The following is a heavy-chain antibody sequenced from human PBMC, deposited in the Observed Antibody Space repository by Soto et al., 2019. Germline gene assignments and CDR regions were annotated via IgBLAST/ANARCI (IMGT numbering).Heavy chain of an antibody. CDR3: AREYNWNDDGRSPYYYYYMDV. Sequence: GGSLRLSCAASGFTFSDYYMSWIRQAPGKGLEWVSYISSSGSTIYYADSVKGRFTISRDNAKNSLYLQMNSLRAEDTAVYYCAREYNWNDDGRSPYYYYYMDVWGKGTTVTVSS. V-gene: IGHV3-11*01. J-gene: IGHJ6*03. CDR1: GFTFSDYY. CDR2: ISSSGSTI. D-gene: IGHD1-1*01.